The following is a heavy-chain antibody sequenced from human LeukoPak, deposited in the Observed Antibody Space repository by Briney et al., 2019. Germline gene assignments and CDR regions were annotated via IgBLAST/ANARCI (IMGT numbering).Heavy chain of an antibody. D-gene: IGHD6-19*01. J-gene: IGHJ4*02. CDR2: ISSSGSIK. CDR1: GFTSGFTFSDYE. V-gene: IGHV3-48*03. CDR3: TTITVAAAFDY. Sequence: GGSLRLSRAVSGFTSGFTFSDYEMNWVRQAPGKGLEWVSYISSSGSIKYYADSVKGRFTISRDNAKNSLYLQMNSLRAEDTAVYYCTTITVAAAFDYWGQGTLVTVSS.